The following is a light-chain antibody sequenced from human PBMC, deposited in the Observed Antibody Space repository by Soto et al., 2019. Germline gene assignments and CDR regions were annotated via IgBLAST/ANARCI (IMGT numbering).Light chain of an antibody. CDR1: ESVRGN. CDR3: QQYSHWPRLT. CDR2: EAS. Sequence: EVVMTQSPATLSVSPGERATLSCRASESVRGNLAWYQQKPGQAPRLLMYEASTRATGIPARFSGSGSETDFTLTITSLQSEDFAVYYCQQYSHWPRLTFGGGTRVEIK. V-gene: IGKV3D-15*01. J-gene: IGKJ4*01.